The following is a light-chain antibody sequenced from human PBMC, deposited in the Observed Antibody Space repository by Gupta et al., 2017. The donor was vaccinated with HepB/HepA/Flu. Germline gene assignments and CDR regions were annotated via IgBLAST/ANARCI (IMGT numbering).Light chain of an antibody. V-gene: IGKV3-15*01. CDR2: GAS. CDR3: QQYNNWPA. CDR1: QSVSSN. Sequence: EIVMTQSPATLSVSPGERATLSCRASQSVSSNLAWYQQKPGQAPRLLIYGASTRATGIPARFSGSGSGTEFTLTISSRQSEDFAVYYWQQYNNWPAFGHGTKVDIK. J-gene: IGKJ3*01.